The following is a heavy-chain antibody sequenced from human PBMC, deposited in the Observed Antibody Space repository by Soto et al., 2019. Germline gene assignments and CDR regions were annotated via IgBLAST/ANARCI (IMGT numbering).Heavy chain of an antibody. Sequence: GGSLRLSCAASGFTFSSYAMHWVRQAPGKGLECVSAISSNGGSTYYADSVKGRFTIYRDNSKNTLYLQMGSLRAEDIALYYCARGVYDYIWGSSRYFSVVAFDYWGQGTLVTVSS. CDR2: ISSNGGST. V-gene: IGHV3-64*02. J-gene: IGHJ4*02. D-gene: IGHD3-16*02. CDR1: GFTFSSYA. CDR3: ARGVYDYIWGSSRYFSVVAFDY.